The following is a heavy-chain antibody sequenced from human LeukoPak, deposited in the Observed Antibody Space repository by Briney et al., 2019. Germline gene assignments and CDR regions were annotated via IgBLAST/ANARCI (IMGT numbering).Heavy chain of an antibody. Sequence: GASVKVSCKASVYTFTSYGISCVRQAPGQGLEWMRWNTAYNGNTNYAQKPQGRFTMTTDTSTSTAYMELRSLRSDDTAVYYCARDGEYGDYVLISSWFDPWGQGTLVTVSS. CDR3: ARDGEYGDYVLISSWFDP. J-gene: IGHJ5*02. D-gene: IGHD4-17*01. CDR2: NTAYNGNT. V-gene: IGHV1-18*01. CDR1: VYTFTSYG.